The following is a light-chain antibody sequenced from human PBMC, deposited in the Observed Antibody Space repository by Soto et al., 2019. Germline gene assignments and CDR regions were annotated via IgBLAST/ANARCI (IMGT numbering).Light chain of an antibody. CDR3: AAWDDSLNGYV. CDR2: SNN. Sequence: QSVLTQPPSASGTPGQRVTISWSGSSSNIGSNAVNWYQQLPGTAPKLLIYSNNQRPSGVPDRFPGSKSGTSASLAISGLQYEDEADYYCAAWDDSLNGYVFGTGTKVTVL. CDR1: SSNIGSNA. J-gene: IGLJ1*01. V-gene: IGLV1-44*01.